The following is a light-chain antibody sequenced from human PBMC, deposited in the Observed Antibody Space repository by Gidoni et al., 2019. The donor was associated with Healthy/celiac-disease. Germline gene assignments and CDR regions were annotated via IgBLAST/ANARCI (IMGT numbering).Light chain of an antibody. CDR3: QQRSNWPPLT. V-gene: IGKV3-11*01. CDR1: QSVSSY. J-gene: IGKJ5*01. CDR2: DAS. Sequence: IVLTQSPSTLSLPPGERATLSCRASQSVSSYLAWYQQKPGQAPRLLIYDASNMATGIPARFSGSGSGTDFTLTISSLEPEDFAVYYCQQRSNWPPLTFGQGTRLEIK.